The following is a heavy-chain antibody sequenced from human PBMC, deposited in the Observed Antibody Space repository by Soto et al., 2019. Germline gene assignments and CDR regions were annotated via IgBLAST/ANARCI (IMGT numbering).Heavy chain of an antibody. CDR3: ARVPGYYDKSDYYYDDY. Sequence: QVQLVESGGGVVQPGRSLRLSCAASGFTFSSYAMHWVRQAPGKGLEWVAVILYDGSEKYYADSVKGRFTISRDNSKNTLYLQMNSLRADDTAVYYCARVPGYYDKSDYYYDDYWGQGTLVTVSS. V-gene: IGHV3-30-3*01. D-gene: IGHD3-22*01. CDR2: ILYDGSEK. CDR1: GFTFSSYA. J-gene: IGHJ4*02.